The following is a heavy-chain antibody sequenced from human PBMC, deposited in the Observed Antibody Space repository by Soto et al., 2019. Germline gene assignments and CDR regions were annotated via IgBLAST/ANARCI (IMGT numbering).Heavy chain of an antibody. Sequence: SVKVSCKASGFTFTSSAVQWVRQARGQRLEWIGWIVVGSGNTNYAQKFQERVTITRDMSTSTAYMELSSLRSEDTAVYYCAAVVAGTNWFDPWGQGTLVTVSS. CDR3: AAVVAGTNWFDP. D-gene: IGHD6-19*01. CDR1: GFTFTSSA. V-gene: IGHV1-58*01. CDR2: IVVGSGNT. J-gene: IGHJ5*02.